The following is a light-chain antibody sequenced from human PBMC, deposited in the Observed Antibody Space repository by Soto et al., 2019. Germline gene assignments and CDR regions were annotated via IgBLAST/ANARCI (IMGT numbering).Light chain of an antibody. V-gene: IGKV3-20*01. CDR1: QSVSSY. CDR3: QHYNTSPPIT. CDR2: GAS. J-gene: IGKJ5*01. Sequence: EIVLTQSPATLSLSPGERATLSCRASQSVSSYLAWYQQKPGQAPRLLIYGASSRATGIADRFSGGGSGTDFTLTISRLEPEDFAVYYCQHYNTSPPITFGQGTRLEIK.